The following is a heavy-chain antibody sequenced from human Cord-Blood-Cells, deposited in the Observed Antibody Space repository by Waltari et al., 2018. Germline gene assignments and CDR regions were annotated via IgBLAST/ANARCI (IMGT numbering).Heavy chain of an antibody. CDR1: GGSISSGSYY. J-gene: IGHJ4*02. CDR3: ARGAGWVSPPACDY. Sequence: QVQLQESGPGLVKPSQTLSLTCTVSGGSISSGSYYWSWIRQPAGKGLEWIGYIYTSGSSHYNPAHKGRVTISVDTSKDQFSRKLSSVTAADTAVYYCARGAGWVSPPACDYWGQGTLVTVSS. D-gene: IGHD6-19*01. CDR2: IYTSGSS. V-gene: IGHV4-61*09.